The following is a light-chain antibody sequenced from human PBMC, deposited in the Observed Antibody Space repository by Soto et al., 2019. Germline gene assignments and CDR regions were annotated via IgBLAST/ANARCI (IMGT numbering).Light chain of an antibody. V-gene: IGKV3-15*01. CDR1: HSVSSN. J-gene: IGKJ1*01. Sequence: EIMMTQSPATLSVSPGDRATLSCWASHSVSSNLAWYQQKPGQAPRLLIYGASTRATGIPARFSGSGSGTEFTLTISSLQSEDFAVYYCQQYNNWPRPFGQGTKVDIK. CDR3: QQYNNWPRP. CDR2: GAS.